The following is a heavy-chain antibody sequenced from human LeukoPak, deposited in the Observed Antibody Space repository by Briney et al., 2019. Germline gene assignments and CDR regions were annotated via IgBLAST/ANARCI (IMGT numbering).Heavy chain of an antibody. Sequence: GGSLRLSCAASGFTFSDYYMSWIRQAPGKGLEWVSYISSSGSSIYYTDSVKGRFTISRDNAKNSLYLQMNSLGAEDTAVYYCARGQGAVSGHFAYWGQGTLVTVSS. CDR1: GFTFSDYY. D-gene: IGHD6-19*01. J-gene: IGHJ4*02. V-gene: IGHV3-11*01. CDR3: ARGQGAVSGHFAY. CDR2: ISSSGSSI.